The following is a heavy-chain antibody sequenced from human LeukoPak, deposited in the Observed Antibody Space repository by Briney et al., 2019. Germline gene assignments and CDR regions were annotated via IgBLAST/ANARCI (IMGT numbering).Heavy chain of an antibody. Sequence: RSSETLSLTCGVYNGSFSGYYWSWIRQPPGKGLEWIGEINHSGSTHYNPSLKSRVTISVDTSKKEFSLKVRSVTAADTAVYYCARKEGGQLVNTRRWFDPWGQGTLVTVSS. CDR1: NGSFSGYY. CDR2: INHSGST. J-gene: IGHJ5*02. CDR3: ARKEGGQLVNTRRWFDP. V-gene: IGHV4-34*01. D-gene: IGHD6-13*01.